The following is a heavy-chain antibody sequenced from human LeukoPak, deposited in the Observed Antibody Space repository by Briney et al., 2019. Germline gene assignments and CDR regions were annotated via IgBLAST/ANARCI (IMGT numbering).Heavy chain of an antibody. J-gene: IGHJ4*02. Sequence: SETLSLTCTVSGGSISSSSYYWGWIRQPPGKGLEWIGSIYYSGSTYYNPSLKSRVTISVDTSKNQFSLKLTSVTAADTAVYYCARTGATSGYYYGWYFDYWGQGTLVTVSS. CDR1: GGSISSSSYY. V-gene: IGHV4-39*07. CDR2: IYYSGST. CDR3: ARTGATSGYYYGWYFDY. D-gene: IGHD3-22*01.